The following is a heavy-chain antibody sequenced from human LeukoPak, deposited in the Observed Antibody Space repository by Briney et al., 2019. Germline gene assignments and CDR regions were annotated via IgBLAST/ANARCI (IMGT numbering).Heavy chain of an antibody. CDR2: ISSSGSTI. Sequence: GGSVTLLCAASGFTFSDYYMSWIRQAPGKGLEWVSYISSSGSTIYYADSVKGRFTISRDNAKKSLYLQMNSLRAEDTAVYYCARDGESTTVVRDPHWFDPWGQGTLVTVSS. J-gene: IGHJ5*02. CDR3: ARDGESTTVVRDPHWFDP. V-gene: IGHV3-11*01. CDR1: GFTFSDYY. D-gene: IGHD4-23*01.